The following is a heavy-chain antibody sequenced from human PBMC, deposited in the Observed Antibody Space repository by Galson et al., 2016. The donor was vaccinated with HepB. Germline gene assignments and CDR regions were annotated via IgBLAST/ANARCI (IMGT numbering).Heavy chain of an antibody. Sequence: SLRLSCAASEFTFRGHAMHWVRQAPGKGLEWVAVISYDGIRDYYADSVKGRFTISRDDSKNTLYLQTNSLRPEDTAVYYCASSVVVAGIIDYWGQGTLVTVSS. D-gene: IGHD2-2*01. CDR3: ASSVVVAGIIDY. J-gene: IGHJ4*02. V-gene: IGHV3-30*14. CDR1: EFTFRGHA. CDR2: ISYDGIRD.